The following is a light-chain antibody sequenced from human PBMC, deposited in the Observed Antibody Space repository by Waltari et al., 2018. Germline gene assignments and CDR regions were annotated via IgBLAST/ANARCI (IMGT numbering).Light chain of an antibody. CDR1: SDDIGNYRY. V-gene: IGLV2-14*01. CDR2: EVT. J-gene: IGLJ2*01. CDR3: AAYARANTLL. Sequence: QSALTQPASVSGSPGQSITISCTGTSDDIGNYRYVSWYQQHSGRAPKLILYEVTNRPSGVSDRFSGSKSGNTASLASAGLQTGDEADYYCAAYARANTLLFGGGTQLTVL.